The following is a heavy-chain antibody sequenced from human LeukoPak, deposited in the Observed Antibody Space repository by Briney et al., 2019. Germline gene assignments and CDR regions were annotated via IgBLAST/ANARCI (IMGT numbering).Heavy chain of an antibody. CDR2: IYPGDSDT. CDR1: GYSFTSYW. Sequence: GESLKISCKGSGYSFTSYWIGWVRQMPGKGLEWMGIIYPGDSDTRYSPSFQGQVTISADKPISTAYLQWSSLKASDTAMYYCATPGGAVAGTMGMDVWGQGTTVTVSS. V-gene: IGHV5-51*01. J-gene: IGHJ6*02. D-gene: IGHD6-19*01. CDR3: ATPGGAVAGTMGMDV.